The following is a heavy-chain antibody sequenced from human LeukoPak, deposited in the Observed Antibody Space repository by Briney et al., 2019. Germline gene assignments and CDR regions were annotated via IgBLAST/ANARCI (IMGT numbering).Heavy chain of an antibody. CDR2: IDPSDSHT. Sequence: GESLKISCKGSGYSFTNYWISWVRQMPGKGLEWMGRIDPSDSHTYYSPSFQGHVTISADKSISTAYLQWSSLRASDTAMYYCARQYYYVSGGYYNNWFDPWGQGTLVTVSS. D-gene: IGHD3-10*01. CDR1: GYSFTNYW. V-gene: IGHV5-10-1*01. J-gene: IGHJ5*02. CDR3: ARQYYYVSGGYYNNWFDP.